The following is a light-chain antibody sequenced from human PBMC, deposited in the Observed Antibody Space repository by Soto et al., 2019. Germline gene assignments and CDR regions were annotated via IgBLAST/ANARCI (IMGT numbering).Light chain of an antibody. CDR1: QSVSNNY. CDR2: DAS. J-gene: IGKJ1*01. V-gene: IGKV3-20*01. Sequence: SCRASQSVSNNYLAWYQQKPGQAPRLLIFDASSRATGIPDRFSGSGSGTDFTLTISRLEPEDFAVYYCQQYGSSGTFGQGTKVDIK. CDR3: QQYGSSGT.